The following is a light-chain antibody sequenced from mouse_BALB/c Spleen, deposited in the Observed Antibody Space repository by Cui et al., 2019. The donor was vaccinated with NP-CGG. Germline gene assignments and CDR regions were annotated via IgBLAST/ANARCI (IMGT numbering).Light chain of an antibody. Sequence: QAVVTQESALTTSPGETVTLTCHSSTGAVTTSNYANWVQEKPDHLFTGLIGGTNNRAPGVPARFSGSLIRDKAALTITGAQTEDEAIYFCALWYSNHWVFGGGTKLTVL. V-gene: IGLV1*01. CDR3: ALWYSNHWV. CDR2: GTN. J-gene: IGLJ1*01. CDR1: TGAVTTSNY.